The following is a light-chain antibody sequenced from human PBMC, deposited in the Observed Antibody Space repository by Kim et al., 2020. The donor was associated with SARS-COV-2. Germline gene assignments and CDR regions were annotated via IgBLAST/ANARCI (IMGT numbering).Light chain of an antibody. J-gene: IGKJ2*01. CDR1: QSIGVW. CDR3: QQYYTYEYT. CDR2: KTS. Sequence: SAFVGDRVTITCRASQSIGVWLAWYQQKPGKAPKLLIFKTSSLERGVPPRFSGSGSGTEFTLTISSLQPDDFASYFCQQYYTYEYTFGQGTKLEI. V-gene: IGKV1-5*03.